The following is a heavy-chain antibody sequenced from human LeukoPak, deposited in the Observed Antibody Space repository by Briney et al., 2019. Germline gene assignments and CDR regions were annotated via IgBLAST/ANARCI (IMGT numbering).Heavy chain of an antibody. CDR2: INPSGGST. D-gene: IGHD1-26*01. CDR3: ARDGSYSAIGPPKNAFDI. Sequence: ASVTVSCKASGGTFSSYAISWVRQAPGQGLEWMGIINPSGGSTSYAQKFQGRVTMTRDTSTSTVYMELSSLRSEDTAVYYCARDGSYSAIGPPKNAFDIWGQGTMVTVSS. CDR1: GGTFSSYA. V-gene: IGHV1-46*01. J-gene: IGHJ3*02.